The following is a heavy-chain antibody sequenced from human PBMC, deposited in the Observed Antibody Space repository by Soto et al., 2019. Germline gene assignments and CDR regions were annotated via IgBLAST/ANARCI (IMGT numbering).Heavy chain of an antibody. CDR3: AKDVVQDYYDSSGHDY. D-gene: IGHD3-22*01. CDR2: ISGSGGST. V-gene: IGHV3-23*01. Sequence: GGSLRLSCAASGFTFSSYAMSWVRQAPGKGLEWVSAISGSGGSTYYADSVKGRFTISRDNSKNTLYLQMNSLRAEDTAVYYCAKDVVQDYYDSSGHDYWGQGTLVTVSS. CDR1: GFTFSSYA. J-gene: IGHJ4*02.